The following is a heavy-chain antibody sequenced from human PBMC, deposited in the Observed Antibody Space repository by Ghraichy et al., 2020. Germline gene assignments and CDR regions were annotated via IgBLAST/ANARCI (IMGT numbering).Heavy chain of an antibody. CDR2: IWYDGSNK. CDR1: GFTFSSYG. CDR3: ARDRPPHYFDY. J-gene: IGHJ4*02. V-gene: IGHV3-33*01. Sequence: GGSLRPSCAASGFTFSSYGMHWVRQAPGKGLEWVAVIWYDGSNKYYADSVKGRFTISRDNSKNTLYLQMNSLRAEDTAVYYCARDRPPHYFDYWGQGTLVTVSS.